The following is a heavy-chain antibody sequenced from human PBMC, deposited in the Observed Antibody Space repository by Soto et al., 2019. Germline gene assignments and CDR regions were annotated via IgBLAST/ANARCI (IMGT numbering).Heavy chain of an antibody. CDR3: ARDAAAAGMLGGMDV. CDR1: GGSISSSSYY. J-gene: IGHJ6*02. V-gene: IGHV4-39*02. CDR2: IYYSGST. D-gene: IGHD6-13*01. Sequence: SETLSLTCTVSGGSISSSSYYWGWIRQPPGKGLEWIGSIYYSGSTYYNPSLKSRVTISVDTSKNQFSLKLSSVTAADTAVYYCARDAAAAGMLGGMDVWGQGTTVTVSS.